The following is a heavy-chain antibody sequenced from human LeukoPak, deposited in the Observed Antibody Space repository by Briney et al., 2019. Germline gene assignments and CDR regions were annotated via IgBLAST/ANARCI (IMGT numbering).Heavy chain of an antibody. Sequence: SETLSLTCTVSGGSISSYYWSWIRQPAGKGLEWIGRIYTSGSPNYNPSLKSRVTMSVDTSKNQFSLKLSSVAAADTAVYYCARDQGITIFGVWFDPWGQGTLVTVSS. J-gene: IGHJ5*02. CDR3: ARDQGITIFGVWFDP. V-gene: IGHV4-4*07. CDR2: IYTSGSP. CDR1: GGSISSYY. D-gene: IGHD3-3*01.